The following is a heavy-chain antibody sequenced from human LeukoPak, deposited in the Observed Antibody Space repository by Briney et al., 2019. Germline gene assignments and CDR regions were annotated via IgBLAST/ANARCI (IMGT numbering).Heavy chain of an antibody. Sequence: SETLSLTCTVSDDSITIYYWSWIRQPPGKGLEWIGYIYYSGSTNYKPSLKSRVTISVDTSKNQFSLKLSSVTAADTAVYYCARGRITMIYYFDYWGQGTLVTVSS. CDR2: IYYSGST. CDR1: DDSITIYY. CDR3: ARGRITMIYYFDY. J-gene: IGHJ4*02. D-gene: IGHD3-22*01. V-gene: IGHV4-59*12.